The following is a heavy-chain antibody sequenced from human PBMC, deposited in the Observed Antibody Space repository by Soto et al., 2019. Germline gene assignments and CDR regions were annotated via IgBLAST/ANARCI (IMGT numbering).Heavy chain of an antibody. D-gene: IGHD3-22*01. CDR2: VKSKTDGGTS. V-gene: IGHV3-15*07. J-gene: IGHJ4*02. Sequence: EVQLVESGGGLVKPGGSLSLSCAASGFIFSNAWINWVRQAPGKGREWVGRVKSKTDGGTSDYAAPVKGRFAVSRDDSRNMVYLQMNSLKTEDTGIYYCTTDSYSSIIVVRFDYWGQGTVVTVSS. CDR3: TTDSYSSIIVVRFDY. CDR1: GFIFSNAW.